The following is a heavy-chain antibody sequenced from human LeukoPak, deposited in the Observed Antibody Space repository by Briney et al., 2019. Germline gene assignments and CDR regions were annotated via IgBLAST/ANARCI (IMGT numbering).Heavy chain of an antibody. J-gene: IGHJ3*02. Sequence: GGSLRLSCAASGFTFSSYSMNWVGQAPGKGLGWGSYISSSSSTIYYADSVKGRFTISRDNAKNSLYLQMNSLRAEDTAVYYCARLIHRSGYDWGDAFDIWGQGTMVTVSS. D-gene: IGHD5-12*01. V-gene: IGHV3-48*04. CDR2: ISSSSSTI. CDR3: ARLIHRSGYDWGDAFDI. CDR1: GFTFSSYS.